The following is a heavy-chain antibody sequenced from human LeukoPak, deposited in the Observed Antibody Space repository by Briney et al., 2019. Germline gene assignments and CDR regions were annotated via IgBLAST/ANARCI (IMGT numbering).Heavy chain of an antibody. J-gene: IGHJ4*02. Sequence: ASVKVSCKASGYTFTNYYIHWVRQAPGQGLEWMGWINPNSGDTNSAQEFQGRVTMTRDTSISTAYMELSRLRSDDTAVYYCARLAGGLYQFDYWGQGALVTVSS. CDR1: GYTFTNYY. D-gene: IGHD2-2*01. V-gene: IGHV1-2*02. CDR2: INPNSGDT. CDR3: ARLAGGLYQFDY.